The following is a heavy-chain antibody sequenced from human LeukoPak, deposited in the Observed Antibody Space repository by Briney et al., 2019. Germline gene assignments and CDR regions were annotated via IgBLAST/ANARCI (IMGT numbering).Heavy chain of an antibody. J-gene: IGHJ5*02. Sequence: GASVKVSCKASGYTFTSYGISWVRQAPGQGLEWMGWISAYNGNTNYAQKLQGRVTMTTDTSTSTAYMELRSLRSDDTAVYYCARDRGWLQLQDWFDPWGQGTLVTVSS. CDR3: ARDRGWLQLQDWFDP. D-gene: IGHD5-24*01. V-gene: IGHV1-18*01. CDR1: GYTFTSYG. CDR2: ISAYNGNT.